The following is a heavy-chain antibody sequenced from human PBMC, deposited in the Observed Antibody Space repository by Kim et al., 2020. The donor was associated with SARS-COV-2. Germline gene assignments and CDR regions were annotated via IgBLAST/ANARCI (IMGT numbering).Heavy chain of an antibody. D-gene: IGHD2-15*01. Sequence: GGSLRLSCAASGFTFSSYWMHWVRQAPGKGLVWVSRINSDGSSTSYADSVKGRFTISRDNAKNTLYLQMNSLRAEDTAVYYCARAIIPLYCSGGSCYSDLGYWGQGTLVTVSS. CDR3: ARAIIPLYCSGGSCYSDLGY. CDR1: GFTFSSYW. J-gene: IGHJ4*02. V-gene: IGHV3-74*01. CDR2: INSDGSST.